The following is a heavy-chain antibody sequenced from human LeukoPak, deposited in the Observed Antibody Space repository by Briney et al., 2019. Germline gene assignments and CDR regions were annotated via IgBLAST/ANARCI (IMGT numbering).Heavy chain of an antibody. Sequence: PGGTLRLSCAASGFTFSTYWMSWVRQAPGKGLEWVANIKEDGSEKYYVDSVKGRFTISRDNAKNSLYLQMNSLRVEDTAVYYCARAPYGENYWGQGTLVTVSS. CDR1: GFTFSTYW. D-gene: IGHD4-17*01. CDR2: IKEDGSEK. J-gene: IGHJ4*02. V-gene: IGHV3-7*01. CDR3: ARAPYGENY.